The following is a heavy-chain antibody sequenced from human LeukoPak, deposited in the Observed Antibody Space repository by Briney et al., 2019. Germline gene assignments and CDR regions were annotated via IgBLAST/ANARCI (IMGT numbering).Heavy chain of an antibody. Sequence: PSETLSLTCTVSGGSISSSSYYWGWIRQPPGKGLEWIGSIYYSGTTYYSPSLKSRVTISVDTSKNQFSLKLSSVTAADTAVYYCARTKPGVDTSMANFEYWGQGTLVIVSS. CDR3: ARTKPGVDTSMANFEY. V-gene: IGHV4-39*01. J-gene: IGHJ4*02. D-gene: IGHD5-18*01. CDR2: IYYSGTT. CDR1: GGSISSSSYY.